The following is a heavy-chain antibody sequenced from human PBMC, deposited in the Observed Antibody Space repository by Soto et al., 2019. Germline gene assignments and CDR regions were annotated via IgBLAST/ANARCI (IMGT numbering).Heavy chain of an antibody. D-gene: IGHD3-22*01. CDR3: ARAVETYYYDSSGYYGYYYYGMDV. V-gene: IGHV1-69*01. J-gene: IGHJ6*02. CDR2: IIPIFGTA. CDR1: GGTFSSYD. Sequence: QVQLVQSGAEVKKPGSSVKVSCKASGGTFSSYDISWVRQAPGQGLEWMRGIIPIFGTANFAQKFQGRVTITADESTSTGYMELSSLRSEDTAVYYCARAVETYYYDSSGYYGYYYYGMDVWGQGTTVTVSS.